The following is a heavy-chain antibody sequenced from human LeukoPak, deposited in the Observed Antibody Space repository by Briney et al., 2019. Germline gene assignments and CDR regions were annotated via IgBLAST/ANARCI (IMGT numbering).Heavy chain of an antibody. CDR2: IYYSGST. CDR3: AIGSITIFGVVIPGRY. Sequence: SETLSLTCTVSGGSISSSSYYWGWIRQPPGKGLEWIGSIYYSGSTYYNPSLKSRVTISVDTSKNQFSLKLSSVTAADTAVYYCAIGSITIFGVVIPGRYWGQGTLVTVSS. J-gene: IGHJ4*02. CDR1: GGSISSSSYY. D-gene: IGHD3-3*01. V-gene: IGHV4-39*01.